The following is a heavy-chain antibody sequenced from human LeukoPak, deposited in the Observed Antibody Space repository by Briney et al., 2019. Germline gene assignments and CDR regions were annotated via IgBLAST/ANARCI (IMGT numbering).Heavy chain of an antibody. Sequence: SETLSLTCTVSGYSISSGYYWGWIRQPPGKGLEWIGSIYRSGSTYYNPSLKSRVTISVDTSKNQFSLKLSSVTAADTAVYFCARGFRGPNFDHWGQGTLVTVSS. CDR1: GYSISSGYY. V-gene: IGHV4-38-2*02. CDR3: ARGFRGPNFDH. D-gene: IGHD3-10*01. CDR2: IYRSGST. J-gene: IGHJ4*02.